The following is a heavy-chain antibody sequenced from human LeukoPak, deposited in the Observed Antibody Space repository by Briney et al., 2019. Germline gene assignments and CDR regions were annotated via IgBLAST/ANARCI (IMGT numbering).Heavy chain of an antibody. J-gene: IGHJ3*02. Sequence: GGSLRLSCAASGFTFTNSDMTWVRQAPGQGLEWISYITSSGVAIYYADSVKGRFTISRDNAKNSLYLQMNSLRDEDTALYYCARDGGFGFLAAFDIWGQGTMVTVSS. D-gene: IGHD3-10*01. CDR2: ITSSGVAI. CDR1: GFTFTNSD. CDR3: ARDGGFGFLAAFDI. V-gene: IGHV3-48*02.